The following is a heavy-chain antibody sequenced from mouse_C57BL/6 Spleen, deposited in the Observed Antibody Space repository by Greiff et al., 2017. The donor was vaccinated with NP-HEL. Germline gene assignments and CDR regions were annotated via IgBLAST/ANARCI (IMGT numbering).Heavy chain of an antibody. V-gene: IGHV1-18*01. CDR2: INPSNGGT. Sequence: EVQLQQSGPELVKPGASVKIPCKASGYTFTDYNMDWVKQSHGKSLEWIGDINPSNGGTIYNQKFKGKATLTVDKSSSTAYMELRSLTSEDTAVYYCARSSDGYVFAYWGQGTLVTVSA. D-gene: IGHD2-3*01. J-gene: IGHJ3*01. CDR3: ARSSDGYVFAY. CDR1: GYTFTDYN.